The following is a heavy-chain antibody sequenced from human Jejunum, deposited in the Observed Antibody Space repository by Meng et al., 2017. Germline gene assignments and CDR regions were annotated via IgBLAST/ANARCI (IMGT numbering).Heavy chain of an antibody. CDR1: GGFPSSDY. J-gene: IGHJ2*01. D-gene: IGHD1-26*01. CDR2: ITSSGNT. V-gene: IGHV4-59*01. Sequence: SETLSLTCTISGGFPSSDYWSWIRQSPGKGLEWIGYITSSGNTKYNPSIKSRVTILVDTSKSQFSLNLSSVTVADTTVYYCARTAGIVGSATAWYFDFWGHGTLVTVSS. CDR3: ARTAGIVGSATAWYFDF.